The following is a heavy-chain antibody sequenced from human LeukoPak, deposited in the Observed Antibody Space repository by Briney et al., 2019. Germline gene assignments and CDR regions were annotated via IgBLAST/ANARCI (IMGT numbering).Heavy chain of an antibody. J-gene: IGHJ4*02. CDR1: GGSISSYY. Sequence: SETLSLTCTVSGGSISSYYWSWIRQPPGKGLEWIGYIYYSGSTKYNASLKSRVTISVDTSKNQFSLKLSSVTAAGTAVYYCARREVDILTGYFGGWDYWGQGTLVTVSS. CDR3: ARREVDILTGYFGGWDY. V-gene: IGHV4-59*08. CDR2: IYYSGST. D-gene: IGHD3-9*01.